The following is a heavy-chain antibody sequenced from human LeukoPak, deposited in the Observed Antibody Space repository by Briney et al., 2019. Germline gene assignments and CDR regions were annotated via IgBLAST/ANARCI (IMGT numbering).Heavy chain of an antibody. J-gene: IGHJ6*03. V-gene: IGHV1-46*01. D-gene: IGHD3-10*01. CDR3: ARGGSGRYYYYYYYMDV. Sequence: EASVKVSCKASGYTFTSYYMHWVRQAPGQGLEWMGIINPSGGSTSYAQKFQGRVTMTRDMSTSTVYMELSSLRSEDTAVYYCARGGSGRYYYYYYYMDVWGKGTTVTVSS. CDR2: INPSGGST. CDR1: GYTFTSYY.